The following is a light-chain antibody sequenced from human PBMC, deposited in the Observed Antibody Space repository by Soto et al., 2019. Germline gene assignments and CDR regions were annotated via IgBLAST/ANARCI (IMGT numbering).Light chain of an antibody. CDR2: EVS. Sequence: QSALTQPASVSRSPGQSITISCTGTSSDVGTYDYVSWYQQHPGKAPKLVIYEVSNRPSGVSNRFSGSKSGNTASLTVSGLQGEDEADYYCSSYAGSNNLVFGGGTKLTVL. CDR1: SSDVGTYDY. V-gene: IGLV2-14*01. CDR3: SSYAGSNNLV. J-gene: IGLJ2*01.